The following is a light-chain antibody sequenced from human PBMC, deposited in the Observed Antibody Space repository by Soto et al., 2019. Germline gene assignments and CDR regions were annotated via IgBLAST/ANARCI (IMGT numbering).Light chain of an antibody. CDR2: AAS. CDR1: QRGSSH. Sequence: ETVMTQSPVTLSVSPGDTATLSCRASQRGSSHLAWYQQKPGQAPSLLIYAASTRATGIPVRFSGSGSETEFTLTIRSLQSEDFALYYCHQYNNWPWTFGQGTKVEIK. J-gene: IGKJ1*01. CDR3: HQYNNWPWT. V-gene: IGKV3-15*01.